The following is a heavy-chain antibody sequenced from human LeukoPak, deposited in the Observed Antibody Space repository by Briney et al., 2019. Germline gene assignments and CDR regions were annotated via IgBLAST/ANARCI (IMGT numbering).Heavy chain of an antibody. CDR1: GITVSRNH. J-gene: IGHJ6*03. Sequence: GGSLRLSCAASGITVSRNHMSWVRQAPGKGLEWVPGIYSGGSTFDADSVKGRFTSSRDTSKNTFYLQMNSLRVEDTAVYYCAREATAPRPFSTDYYYYMDVWGKGTTVTVSS. CDR2: IYSGGST. V-gene: IGHV3-66*02. CDR3: AREATAPRPFSTDYYYYMDV. D-gene: IGHD6-6*01.